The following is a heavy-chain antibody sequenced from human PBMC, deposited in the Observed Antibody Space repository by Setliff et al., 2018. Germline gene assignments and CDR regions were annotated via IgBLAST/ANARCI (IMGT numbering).Heavy chain of an antibody. CDR2: INHSGST. Sequence: LSLTCAVYGGSLSGYYWSWIRQPPGKGLEWIGEINHSGSTNYNPSLKSRVTISVDTSKNQFSLKLSSVTAADTAVYYCARGGRISYRPSTSWYILDYWGQETLVTVS. CDR3: ARGGRISYRPSTSWYILDY. D-gene: IGHD6-13*01. CDR1: GGSLSGYY. J-gene: IGHJ4*02. V-gene: IGHV4-34*01.